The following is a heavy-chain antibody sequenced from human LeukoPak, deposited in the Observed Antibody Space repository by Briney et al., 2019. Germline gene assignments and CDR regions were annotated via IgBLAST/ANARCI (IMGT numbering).Heavy chain of an antibody. CDR3: ANFPPGIVVVPAANWFDP. J-gene: IGHJ5*02. Sequence: GGSLRLSCAASGFTFSSYGMHWVRQAPGKGLEWVAVISYDGSNKYYADSVKGRFTISRDNSKNTLYLQMNSLRAEDTAVYYCANFPPGIVVVPAANWFDPWGQGTLVTVSS. D-gene: IGHD2-2*01. CDR2: ISYDGSNK. CDR1: GFTFSSYG. V-gene: IGHV3-30*18.